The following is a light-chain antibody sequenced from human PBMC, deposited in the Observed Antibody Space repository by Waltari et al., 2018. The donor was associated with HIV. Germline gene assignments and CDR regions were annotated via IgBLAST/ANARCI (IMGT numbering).Light chain of an antibody. CDR2: GAS. V-gene: IGKV1-9*01. J-gene: IGKJ1*01. CDR3: QHLNIYPP. CDR1: PDITPY. Sequence: IQLTQSPSFLSASGADRVTINCRACPDITPYVAWYQQRPWEAPKLLIYGASTLQSVVPSRFSDSGSGTEYTLTIIGLQPEDFATYYCQHLNIYPPFGQGTKVEIK.